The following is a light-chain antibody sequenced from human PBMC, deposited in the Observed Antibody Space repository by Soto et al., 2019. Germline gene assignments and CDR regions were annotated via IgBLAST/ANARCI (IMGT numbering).Light chain of an antibody. J-gene: IGLJ1*01. CDR2: ADS. CDR3: KVWDRSSDYYV. Sequence: SYELTQPPSVSVAPGQTARITCGGNNIGSKSVHWYQQKPDQAPVLVVYADSDRPSGIPERFSGSNSGNTATLTINRVEVGDEADYYCKVWDRSSDYYVFGAGTKVTVL. V-gene: IGLV3-21*02. CDR1: NIGSKS.